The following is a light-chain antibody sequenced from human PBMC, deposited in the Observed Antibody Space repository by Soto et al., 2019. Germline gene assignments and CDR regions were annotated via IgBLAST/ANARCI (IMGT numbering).Light chain of an antibody. CDR1: SSDVGGYNY. CDR2: EVR. J-gene: IGLJ3*02. V-gene: IGLV2-14*01. CDR3: TSYTSSATWV. Sequence: QSALTQPASVSGSPGQSITISCTGTSSDVGGYNYVSWYQHHPGKAPKLVIYEVRNRPSGVSNRFSGFKSGNTASLTISGLQAEDEADYHCTSYTSSATWVFGGGTKLTVL.